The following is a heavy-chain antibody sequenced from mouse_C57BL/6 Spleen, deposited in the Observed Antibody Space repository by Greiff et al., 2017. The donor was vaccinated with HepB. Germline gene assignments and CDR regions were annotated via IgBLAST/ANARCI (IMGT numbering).Heavy chain of an antibody. D-gene: IGHD2-1*01. CDR2: IWRGGST. J-gene: IGHJ4*01. CDR1: GFSLTSYG. V-gene: IGHV2-5*01. CDR3: AKKRGNFTFYYAMDY. Sequence: VQLQQSGPGLVQPSQSLSITCTVSGFSLTSYGVHWVRQSPGKGLEWLGVIWRGGSTDYNAAFMSRLSITKDNSKSQVFFKMNSLQADDTAIYYCAKKRGNFTFYYAMDYWGQGTSVTVSS.